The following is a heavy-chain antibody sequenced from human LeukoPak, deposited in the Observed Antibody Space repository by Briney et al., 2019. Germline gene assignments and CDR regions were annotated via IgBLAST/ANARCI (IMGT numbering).Heavy chain of an antibody. D-gene: IGHD3-3*01. CDR1: GGTFSSYA. Sequence: SVKVSCKASGGTFSSYAISWVRQAPGQGLEWMGGIIPIFGTANYAQKFQGRVTITADESTSTAYMELSSLRSEDTAVYYFARDHPITIFGVVDYYGMDVWGQGTTVTVSS. CDR3: ARDHPITIFGVVDYYGMDV. CDR2: IIPIFGTA. V-gene: IGHV1-69*13. J-gene: IGHJ6*02.